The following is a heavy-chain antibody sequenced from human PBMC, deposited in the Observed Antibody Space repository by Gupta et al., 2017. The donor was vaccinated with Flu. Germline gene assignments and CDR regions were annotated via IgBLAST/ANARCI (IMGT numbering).Heavy chain of an antibody. CDR3: ARNRGWQQFDY. V-gene: IGHV3-7*01. Sequence: CVRKGSGKGLEGEANIKEDGRVKNYVDSVKGRSAISRDNARNSEDLQMNSLRADDTAVYYCARNRGWQQFDYWGQGALVTVSS. J-gene: IGHJ4*02. CDR2: IKEDGRVK. D-gene: IGHD3-10*01.